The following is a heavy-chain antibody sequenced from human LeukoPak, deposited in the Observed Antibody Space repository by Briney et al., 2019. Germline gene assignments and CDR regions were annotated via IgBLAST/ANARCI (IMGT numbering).Heavy chain of an antibody. J-gene: IGHJ3*02. CDR1: SYSFTSYD. Sequence: ASVKVSCKASSYSFTSYDINWVRQAPGQGLEWMGWMNPNSGNTGYAQKFQGRVTMTRNTSISTAYMELSSLRSEDTAVYYCARGRMVRGVYDAFDIWGQGTMVTVSS. V-gene: IGHV1-8*01. D-gene: IGHD3-10*01. CDR2: MNPNSGNT. CDR3: ARGRMVRGVYDAFDI.